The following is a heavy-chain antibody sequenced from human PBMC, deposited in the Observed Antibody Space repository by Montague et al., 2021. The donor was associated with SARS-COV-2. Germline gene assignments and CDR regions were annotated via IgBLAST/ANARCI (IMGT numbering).Heavy chain of an antibody. V-gene: IGHV4-59*01. CDR2: IYYSGTT. CDR3: ARDQAAKISFKGAFDI. CDR1: GGSISSYY. Sequence: SETLSLTCTVSGGSISSYYWNWTRETPGKGLEWIGYIYYSGTTNYNPSLKSRVTISLDTPKNQFSLNLNSVTAADTAIYYCARDQAAKISFKGAFDIWGQGRMVTVSS. J-gene: IGHJ3*02.